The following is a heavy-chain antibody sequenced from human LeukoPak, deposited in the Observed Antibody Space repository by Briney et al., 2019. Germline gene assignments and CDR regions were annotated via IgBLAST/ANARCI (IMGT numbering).Heavy chain of an antibody. CDR3: ATQGMAYYDSSGLVDY. CDR1: GGSFSGYY. J-gene: IGHJ4*02. Sequence: SETLSLTCAVHGGSFSGYYWSWIRQPPGKGLEWIGEINHSGSTNYNPSLKSRVTISVDTSKNQFSLKLSSVTAADAAVYYCATQGMAYYDSSGLVDYWGQGTLVTVSS. CDR2: INHSGST. V-gene: IGHV4-34*01. D-gene: IGHD3-22*01.